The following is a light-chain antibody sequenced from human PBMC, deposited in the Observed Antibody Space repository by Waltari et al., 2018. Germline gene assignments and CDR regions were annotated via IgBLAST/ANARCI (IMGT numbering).Light chain of an antibody. CDR2: GAS. Sequence: DIQKSRPPSSHSASVGDRVTITSRASQSITTFLTWYQQKPGKAPKLLIYGASSLQSGVPSRFSGSGSGTDFTLTISSLQVEDFATYYCQQFGSLPFTFGPGTKVDIK. CDR3: QQFGSLPFT. V-gene: IGKV1-39*01. CDR1: QSITTF. J-gene: IGKJ3*01.